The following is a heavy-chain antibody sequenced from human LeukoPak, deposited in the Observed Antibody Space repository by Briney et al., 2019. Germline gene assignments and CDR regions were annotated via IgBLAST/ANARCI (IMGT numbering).Heavy chain of an antibody. CDR1: GFTFSSYE. D-gene: IGHD6-19*01. J-gene: IGHJ4*02. CDR2: ISSSGSTI. CDR3: ARDPPYSSGWGDYFDY. Sequence: GGSLRLSCAASGFTFSSYEMNWVRQAPGKGLEGGSYISSSGSTIYYADSVKGRFTISRDNAKNSLYLQMNSLRAEDTAVYYCARDPPYSSGWGDYFDYWGQGTLVTVSS. V-gene: IGHV3-48*03.